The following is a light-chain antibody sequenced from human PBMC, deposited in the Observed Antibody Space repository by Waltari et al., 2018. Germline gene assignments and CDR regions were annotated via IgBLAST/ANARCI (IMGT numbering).Light chain of an antibody. CDR1: SSDVGGYNY. V-gene: IGLV2-14*03. CDR3: SSYTSSSTLVV. CDR2: DVS. Sequence: QSALTQPASVSGSPGQSIPISCTATSSDVGGYNYSSWYQQHPGKAPKLMIYDVSNRPSGVSNRFSGSKSGNTASLTISGLQAEDEADYYCSSYTSSSTLVVFGGGTKLTVL. J-gene: IGLJ2*01.